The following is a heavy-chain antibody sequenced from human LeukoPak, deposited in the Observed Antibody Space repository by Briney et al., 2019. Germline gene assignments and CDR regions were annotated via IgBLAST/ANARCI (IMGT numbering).Heavy chain of an antibody. CDR2: IYTSGST. V-gene: IGHV4-4*07. Sequence: SETLSLTCTVSGGSISSYYWSWIRQPAGKGLEWIGRIYTSGSTNYNPSLKSRVTMSVDTSKNQFSLKLSSVTAADTAVYYCAIDFQLWLSAGWYFDLWGRGTLVTVSS. D-gene: IGHD5-18*01. J-gene: IGHJ2*01. CDR3: AIDFQLWLSAGWYFDL. CDR1: GGSISSYY.